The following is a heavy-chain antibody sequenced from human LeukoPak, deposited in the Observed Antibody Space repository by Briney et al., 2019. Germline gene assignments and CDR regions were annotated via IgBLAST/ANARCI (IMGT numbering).Heavy chain of an antibody. CDR1: GGSISSYY. V-gene: IGHV4-59*08. D-gene: IGHD6-13*01. CDR3: ARLTPSDSSSWYWYFGL. Sequence: SATLSLTCTVSGGSISSYYWSWLRQPPGKGLEWIGYIYYSGSTNYNPSLKSRVTISVDTSKNQFSLKLNTVTAADTAVYYCARLTPSDSSSWYWYFGLWGRGTLVTVSS. J-gene: IGHJ2*01. CDR2: IYYSGST.